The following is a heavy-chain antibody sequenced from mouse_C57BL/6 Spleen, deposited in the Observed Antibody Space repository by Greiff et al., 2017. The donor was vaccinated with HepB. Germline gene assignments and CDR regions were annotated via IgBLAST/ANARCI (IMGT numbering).Heavy chain of an antibody. CDR2: IWGVGST. J-gene: IGHJ3*01. Sequence: VKLMESGPGLVAPSQSLSITCTVSGFSLTSYGVDWVRQSPGKGLEWLGVIWGVGSTNYNSALKSRLSISKDNSKSQVFLKMNSLQTDDTAMYYCASGWSNSWFAYWGQGTLVTVSA. CDR3: ASGWSNSWFAY. CDR1: GFSLTSYG. V-gene: IGHV2-6*01. D-gene: IGHD2-5*01.